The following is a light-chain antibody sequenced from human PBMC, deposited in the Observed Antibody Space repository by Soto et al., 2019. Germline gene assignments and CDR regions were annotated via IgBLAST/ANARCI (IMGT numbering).Light chain of an antibody. V-gene: IGKV3-15*01. J-gene: IGKJ4*01. Sequence: ERVRMQSTATLSVSPGERATLSCMAGQRVISNLAWYQQKPGQAPRHLIYGASTSATGIPARFSGSGSGTELSLTISSLQPEDFATYYCQQLKSYPLTFGGGTKVDIK. CDR2: GAS. CDR3: QQLKSYPLT. CDR1: QRVISN.